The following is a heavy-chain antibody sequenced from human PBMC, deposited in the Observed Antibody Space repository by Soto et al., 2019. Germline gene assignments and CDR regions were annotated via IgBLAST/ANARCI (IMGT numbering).Heavy chain of an antibody. D-gene: IGHD4-17*01. J-gene: IGHJ2*01. Sequence: PGGSLRLSCAASGFTFSSYAMSWVRQAPGKGLEWVSAISGSGGSTYYADSVKGRFTISRDNSKNTLYLQMNSLRAEDTAVYYCAKTPGGDYALDWYFDLWGRGTLVTVSS. CDR2: ISGSGGST. V-gene: IGHV3-23*01. CDR3: AKTPGGDYALDWYFDL. CDR1: GFTFSSYA.